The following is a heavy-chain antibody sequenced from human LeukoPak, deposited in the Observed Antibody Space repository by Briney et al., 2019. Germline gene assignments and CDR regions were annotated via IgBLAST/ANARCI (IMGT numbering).Heavy chain of an antibody. Sequence: ETLSLTCTVSGGSIRSYYWSWVRQPPGKGLEWVGRIKSKTDGGTTDYAAPVKGRFTISRDDSKNTLYLQMNNLKTEDTAVYYCTTGLAKYYYDSSGYSLFDYWGQGTLVTVSS. V-gene: IGHV3-15*01. CDR3: TTGLAKYYYDSSGYSLFDY. J-gene: IGHJ4*02. CDR1: GGSIRSYY. D-gene: IGHD3-22*01. CDR2: IKSKTDGGTT.